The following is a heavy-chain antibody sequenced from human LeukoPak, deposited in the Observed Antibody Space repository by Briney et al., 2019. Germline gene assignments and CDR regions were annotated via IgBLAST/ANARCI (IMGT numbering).Heavy chain of an antibody. J-gene: IGHJ4*02. Sequence: PGGSLRLSCAASGFTFSSYAMSWVRQAPGKGLKWVSGISGSGGSTYYADSVKGRFTISRDNSKNTLYLQMNSLRAGDTAVYYCAGGGSGWYYFDFWGQGTLVTVSS. D-gene: IGHD6-19*01. CDR3: AGGGSGWYYFDF. CDR1: GFTFSSYA. CDR2: ISGSGGST. V-gene: IGHV3-23*01.